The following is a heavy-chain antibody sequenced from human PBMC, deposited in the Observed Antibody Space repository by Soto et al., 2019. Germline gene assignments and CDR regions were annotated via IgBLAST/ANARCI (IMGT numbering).Heavy chain of an antibody. CDR3: AKALSMTTVTQIYYYYYYMDV. V-gene: IGHV3-30*18. Sequence: GGSLRLSCAASGFTFSSYGMHWVRQAPGKGLEWVAVISYDGSNKYYADSVKGRFTISRDNSKNTLYLQMNSLRAEDTAVYYCAKALSMTTVTQIYYYYYYMDVWGKGTTVTVSS. D-gene: IGHD4-17*01. CDR2: ISYDGSNK. J-gene: IGHJ6*03. CDR1: GFTFSSYG.